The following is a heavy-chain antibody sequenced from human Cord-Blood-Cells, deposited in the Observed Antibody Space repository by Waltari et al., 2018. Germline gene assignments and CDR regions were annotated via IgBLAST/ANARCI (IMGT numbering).Heavy chain of an antibody. V-gene: IGHV4-30-2*01. CDR3: ARGVTIFGVVMNYGMDV. J-gene: IGHJ6*02. CDR1: GGSISSGGSS. D-gene: IGHD3-3*01. Sequence: QLQLQESGSGLVKPSQTLSLTCAVSGGSISSGGSSCSWIRQPPGKGLEWIGYIYHSGSTYYNPSLKSRVTISVDRSKNQFSLKLSSVTAADTAVYYCARGVTIFGVVMNYGMDVWGQGTTVTVSS. CDR2: IYHSGST.